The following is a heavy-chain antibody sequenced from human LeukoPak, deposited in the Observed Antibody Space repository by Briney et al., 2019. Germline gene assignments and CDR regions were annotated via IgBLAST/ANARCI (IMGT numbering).Heavy chain of an antibody. D-gene: IGHD2-15*01. V-gene: IGHV3-48*02. CDR3: ARDSGHAFDI. Sequence: GGSLRLSCAASGFTFSSYSMNWVHQALGKGLEWVSYASGNKIHYADSVKGRFTISRDGARNSLYLQMSSLRDEDTAVYFCARDSGHAFDIWGQGTMVTVSS. J-gene: IGHJ3*02. CDR2: ASGNKI. CDR1: GFTFSSYS.